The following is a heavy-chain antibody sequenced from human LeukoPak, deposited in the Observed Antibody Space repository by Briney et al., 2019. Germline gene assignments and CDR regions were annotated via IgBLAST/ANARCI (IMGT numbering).Heavy chain of an antibody. V-gene: IGHV1-8*03. CDR3: ARVGYSSSSIDY. CDR2: MNPNSDNT. CDR1: GYTFTSYD. D-gene: IGHD6-6*01. J-gene: IGHJ4*02. Sequence: GASVKVSCKASGYTFTSYDINWVRQATGQGLEWMGWMNPNSDNTGYAQKFQGRVTITRNTSISTAYMELSSLRSEDTAVYYCARVGYSSSSIDYWGQGTLVTVSS.